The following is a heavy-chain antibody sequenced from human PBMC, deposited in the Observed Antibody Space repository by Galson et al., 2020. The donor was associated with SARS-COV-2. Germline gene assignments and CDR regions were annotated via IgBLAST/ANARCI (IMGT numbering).Heavy chain of an antibody. J-gene: IGHJ5*02. CDR2: ISAYNGNT. Sequence: ASVKVSCKASGYTFTSYGISWVRQAPGQGLEWMGWISAYNGNTNYAQKLQGRVTMTTDTSTSTAYMELRSLRSDDTAVYYCARGTYYYDSSGDGINWFDPWGQGTLVTVSS. D-gene: IGHD3-22*01. CDR1: GYTFTSYG. V-gene: IGHV1-18*01. CDR3: ARGTYYYDSSGDGINWFDP.